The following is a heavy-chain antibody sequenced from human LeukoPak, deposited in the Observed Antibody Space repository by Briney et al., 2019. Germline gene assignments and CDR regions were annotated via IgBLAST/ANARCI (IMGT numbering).Heavy chain of an antibody. CDR2: ISSSSSYI. Sequence: GGSLRLSCAASGFTFSSYTMNWVRQAPGKGLEWVSSISSSSSYIYYADSVKGRFTISRDNAKNSLYLQMNSLRAEDTAVYYCARGITVAGLDYWGQGTLVTVSS. CDR3: ARGITVAGLDY. CDR1: GFTFSSYT. J-gene: IGHJ4*02. D-gene: IGHD6-19*01. V-gene: IGHV3-21*01.